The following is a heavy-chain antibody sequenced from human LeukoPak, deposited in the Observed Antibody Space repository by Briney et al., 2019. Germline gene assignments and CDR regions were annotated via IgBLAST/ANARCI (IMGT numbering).Heavy chain of an antibody. D-gene: IGHD3-10*01. CDR1: GGSISSYY. V-gene: IGHV4-59*01. CDR3: ARRRFGELLFDY. CDR2: IYYSGST. J-gene: IGHJ4*02. Sequence: PSETLSLTCTVSGGSISSYYWGWIRQPPGKGLEWIGYIYYSGSTNYNPSLKSRVTISVDTSKNQFSLKLSSVTAADTAAYYCARRRFGELLFDYWGQGTLVTVSS.